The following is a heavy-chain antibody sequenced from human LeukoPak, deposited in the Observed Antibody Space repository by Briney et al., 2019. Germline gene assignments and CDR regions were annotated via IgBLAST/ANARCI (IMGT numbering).Heavy chain of an antibody. CDR1: GFTFSSYS. CDR3: ARDSASSGYPDY. D-gene: IGHD3-22*01. Sequence: GGSLRLSCAASGFTFSSYSMNWVRQAPGKGLEWVSSISSSSSYIYYADSVKGRFTISRDNAKNSLYLQMNSLRAEDTAVYYCARDSASSGYPDYWGQGTLVTVSS. V-gene: IGHV3-21*01. J-gene: IGHJ4*02. CDR2: ISSSSSYI.